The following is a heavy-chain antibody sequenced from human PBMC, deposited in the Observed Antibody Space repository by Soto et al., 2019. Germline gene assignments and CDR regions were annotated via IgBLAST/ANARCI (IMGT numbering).Heavy chain of an antibody. D-gene: IGHD2-15*01. CDR3: ARSGVRGPRPSSGFVDS. CDR1: GYTFTSYG. Sequence: VASVKVSCKASGYTFTSYGISWVRQAPGQGLEWMGWISAYNGNTNYAQKLQGRVTMTTDTSTSTAYMELRSLRSDDTAVYYCARSGVRGPRPSSGFVDSWGQGTLVTVSS. J-gene: IGHJ5*01. CDR2: ISAYNGNT. V-gene: IGHV1-18*01.